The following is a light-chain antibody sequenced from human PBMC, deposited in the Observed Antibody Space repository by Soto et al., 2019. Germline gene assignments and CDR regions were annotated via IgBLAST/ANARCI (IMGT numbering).Light chain of an antibody. CDR3: HQDFNLPWR. V-gene: IGKV3D-7*01. Sequence: EIVLTQSPVTLSLSPGERATLSCRASQTVSRMYLSWFHQQPGQAHRLLIYGTSTRATGIPVRFSGSGSGTDFTLTISRLQPEDFAVYFCHQDFNLPWRFGQGTKVEI. CDR2: GTS. CDR1: QTVSRMY. J-gene: IGKJ1*01.